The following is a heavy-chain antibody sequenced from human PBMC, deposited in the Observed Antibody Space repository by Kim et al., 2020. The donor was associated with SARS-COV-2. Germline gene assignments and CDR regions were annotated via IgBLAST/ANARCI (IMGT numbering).Heavy chain of an antibody. CDR1: GFTFSTYT. D-gene: IGHD4-17*01. J-gene: IGHJ3*02. Sequence: GGSLRLSCAASGFTFSTYTMNWVRQAPGKGLEWVSSIASSRNYIYYADSVKGRFTISRDNAKNSLFLQMNSLRAEDTAVYYCAKAVGYADDAFDIWGQGTMVTVSS. V-gene: IGHV3-21*01. CDR2: IASSRNYI. CDR3: AKAVGYADDAFDI.